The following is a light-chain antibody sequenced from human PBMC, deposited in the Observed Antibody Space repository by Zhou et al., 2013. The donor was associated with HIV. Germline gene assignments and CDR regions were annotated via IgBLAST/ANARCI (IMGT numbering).Light chain of an antibody. Sequence: DIQMTQSPSSLSASVGDRVTLTCRASQSIGSALYWYQQKPGKAPKLLIYDASNLETGVPSRFSGSGSGTDFTLTITSLQREDFATYYCLQSYSMFTFGQGTRLEIK. CDR3: LQSYSMFT. J-gene: IGKJ5*01. V-gene: IGKV1-39*01. CDR2: DAS. CDR1: QSIGSA.